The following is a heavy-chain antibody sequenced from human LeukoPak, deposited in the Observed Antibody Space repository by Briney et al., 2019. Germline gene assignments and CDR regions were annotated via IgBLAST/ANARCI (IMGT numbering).Heavy chain of an antibody. J-gene: IGHJ3*02. CDR2: IKQDGSEK. D-gene: IGHD3-16*02. CDR1: GFTFSSYW. V-gene: IGHV3-7*03. Sequence: GGSLRLSCAASGFTFSSYWMSWVRQAPGKGLEWLPNIKQDGSEKYYVDSVKGRFTISRDNAKNSLYLQMNSLRAEDTAVYYCARSSMITFGGVIVKAFDIWGQGTMVTVSS. CDR3: ARSSMITFGGVIVKAFDI.